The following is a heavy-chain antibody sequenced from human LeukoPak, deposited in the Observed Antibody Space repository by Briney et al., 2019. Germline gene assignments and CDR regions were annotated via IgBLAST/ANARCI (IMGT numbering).Heavy chain of an antibody. J-gene: IGHJ5*02. CDR2: INPNSGGT. Sequence: ASVKVSCKXSGYTFTGYYMHWVRQAPGQGLEWMGWINPNSGGTNYAQKFQGRVTMTRDTSISTAYMELSRLRSDDTAVYYCARVEDYDILTGYYSYNWFDPWGQGTLVTVSS. V-gene: IGHV1-2*02. CDR3: ARVEDYDILTGYYSYNWFDP. D-gene: IGHD3-9*01. CDR1: GYTFTGYY.